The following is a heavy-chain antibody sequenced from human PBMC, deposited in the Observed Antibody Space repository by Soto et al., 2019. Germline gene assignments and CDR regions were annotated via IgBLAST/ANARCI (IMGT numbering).Heavy chain of an antibody. CDR2: ISGSGGST. D-gene: IGHD6-19*01. V-gene: IGHV3-23*01. J-gene: IGHJ4*02. Sequence: LRLSCTASGFTFSSYAMNWVRQAPGQGLEWVSAISGSGGSTYYADSVKGRFTISRDNSKNTLSLQVNSLRAEDTAVYYCAKGCSSGPLYYFDFWGQGTLVTVSS. CDR3: AKGCSSGPLYYFDF. CDR1: GFTFSSYA.